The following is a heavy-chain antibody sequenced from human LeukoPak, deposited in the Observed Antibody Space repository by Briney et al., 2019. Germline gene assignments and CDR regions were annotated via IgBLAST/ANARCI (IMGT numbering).Heavy chain of an antibody. CDR3: ARHVGAVAAD. CDR1: GYSFTNFW. V-gene: IGHV5-10-1*01. J-gene: IGHJ4*02. CDR2: IDPSDSYT. D-gene: IGHD6-19*01. Sequence: GQSLQISCKGSGYSFTNFWISWVRQMPGKGLEWMGRIDPSDSYTNYSPSFQGHVTISADKSISTAYLQWSSLKASDTAMYYCARHVGAVAADWGQGTLVTVSS.